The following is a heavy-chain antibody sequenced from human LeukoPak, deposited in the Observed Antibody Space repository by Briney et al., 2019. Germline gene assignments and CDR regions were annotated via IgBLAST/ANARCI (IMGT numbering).Heavy chain of an antibody. J-gene: IGHJ6*03. V-gene: IGHV1-2*02. D-gene: IGHD2-2*01. CDR3: ARERRARYCSSTSCYAQYYYMDV. CDR1: GYTFTGYY. Sequence: ASVKVSCKASGYTFTGYYMHWVRQAPGQGLEWMGWINPNSGGTNYAQKFQGRVTMTRDTSISTAYMELRSLRSDDTAVYYCARERRARYCSSTSCYAQYYYMDVWGKGTTVTVSS. CDR2: INPNSGGT.